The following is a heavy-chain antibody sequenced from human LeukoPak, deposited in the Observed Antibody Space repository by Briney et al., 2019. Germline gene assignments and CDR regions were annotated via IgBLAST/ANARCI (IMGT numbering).Heavy chain of an antibody. Sequence: GGSLRLSCAASGFTFSRHYMSWVRQSPGKGLEWVANIRQDGRDKYYVDSVKGRFTISRDNADNSLYLQMNSLRAGDTGVYYCARESKVGSSDDAFDIWGQGTMVTVSS. D-gene: IGHD1-26*01. J-gene: IGHJ3*02. CDR3: ARESKVGSSDDAFDI. CDR2: IRQDGRDK. V-gene: IGHV3-7*01. CDR1: GFTFSRHY.